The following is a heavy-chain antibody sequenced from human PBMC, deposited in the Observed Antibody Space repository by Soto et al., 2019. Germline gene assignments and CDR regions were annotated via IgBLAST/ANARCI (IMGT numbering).Heavy chain of an antibody. J-gene: IGHJ4*02. D-gene: IGHD6-19*01. CDR3: ARDRSYSSGWYDY. Sequence: GGSLRLSCAASGFTFSSYSMNWVRQAPGKGLEWVSSISSSSSYIYYADSVKGRFTISRDNAKNSLYLQMNSLRAEDTAGYYCARDRSYSSGWYDYWGQGTLVTVSS. CDR2: ISSSSSYI. CDR1: GFTFSSYS. V-gene: IGHV3-21*01.